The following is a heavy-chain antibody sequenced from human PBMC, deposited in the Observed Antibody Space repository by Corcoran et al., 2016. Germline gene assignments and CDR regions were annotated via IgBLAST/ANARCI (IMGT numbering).Heavy chain of an antibody. J-gene: IGHJ4*02. V-gene: IGHV3-74*01. D-gene: IGHD2-15*01. CDR2: IISHGSGA. Sequence: EVQLVESGGGLVQPGGSLRLSCAASGFTFSNYWMHWVRQAPGKGLEWVSSIISHGSGADYAASVKGRFTISRDNAKNTLYLQMNSRTTEDTAFYFCARAAVVTGNDYWGQGTLVTVSS. CDR1: GFTFSNYW. CDR3: ARAAVVTGNDY.